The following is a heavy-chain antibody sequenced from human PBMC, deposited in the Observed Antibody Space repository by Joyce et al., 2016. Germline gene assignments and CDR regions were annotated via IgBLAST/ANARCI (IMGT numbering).Heavy chain of an antibody. CDR3: AKDRPYSTYYYFYDMDV. Sequence: EVQLLESGGGLVQPGGSMTLFCAASGFTFNHLGVTWVRQAPGKGLGWVSAISDIGGCSYYAESVRDRFTSSRDNSKNTLFLQMTSLTAEDTAVYYCAKDRPYSTYYYFYDMDVWGKGTTVTVSS. CDR1: GFTFNHLG. CDR2: ISDIGGCS. D-gene: IGHD4-11*01. V-gene: IGHV3-23*01. J-gene: IGHJ6*03.